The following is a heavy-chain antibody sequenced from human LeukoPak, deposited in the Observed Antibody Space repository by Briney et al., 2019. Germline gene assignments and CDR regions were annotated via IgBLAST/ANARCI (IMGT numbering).Heavy chain of an antibody. CDR2: IYNSGST. J-gene: IGHJ4*02. Sequence: SETLSLTCTVSGGSISNYYWSWIRQPPGKGLEWIGYIYNSGSTNYNPSLKSRVTISVDTSKNQFSLKLNSVTAADTAVYYCARACQQLVPGDFDYWGQGTLVTVSS. V-gene: IGHV4-59*01. CDR3: ARACQQLVPGDFDY. CDR1: GGSISNYY. D-gene: IGHD6-6*01.